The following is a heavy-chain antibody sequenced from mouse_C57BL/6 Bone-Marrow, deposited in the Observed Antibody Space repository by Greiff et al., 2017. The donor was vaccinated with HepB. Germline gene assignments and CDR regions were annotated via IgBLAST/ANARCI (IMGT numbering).Heavy chain of an antibody. J-gene: IGHJ2*01. V-gene: IGHV2-2*01. CDR1: GFSLTSYG. Sequence: QVQLQQSGPGLVQPSQSLSITCTVSGFSLTSYGVHWVRQSPGKGLEWLGVIWCGGSTDYNAAFISRLSISKDNSKSQVFFKMNSLQADDTAIYYCARNGRSSGYYCDYWGQGTTLTVSS. CDR3: ARNGRSSGYYCDY. CDR2: IWCGGST. D-gene: IGHD3-2*02.